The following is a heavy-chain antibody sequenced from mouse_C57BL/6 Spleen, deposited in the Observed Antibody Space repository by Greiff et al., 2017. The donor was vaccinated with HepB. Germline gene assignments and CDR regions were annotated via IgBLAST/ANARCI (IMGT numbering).Heavy chain of an antibody. Sequence: VQRVESGPELVKPGASVKISCKASGYAFSSSWMNWVKQRPGKGLEWIGRIYPGDGDTNYNGKFKGKATLTADKSSSTAYMQLSSLTSEDSAVYFCARTLLGYAMDYWGQGTSVTVSS. V-gene: IGHV1-82*01. CDR3: ARTLLGYAMDY. CDR1: GYAFSSSW. CDR2: IYPGDGDT. J-gene: IGHJ4*01. D-gene: IGHD2-10*01.